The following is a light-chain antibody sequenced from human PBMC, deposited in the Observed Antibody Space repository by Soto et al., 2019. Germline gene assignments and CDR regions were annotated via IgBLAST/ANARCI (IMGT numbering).Light chain of an antibody. J-gene: IGKJ1*01. CDR3: QQYNNWPQT. CDR2: GAS. Sequence: DIQMTQSPSTLSASVGDRVTITCRASQSINAWLAWYQQKPGKAPKLLIYGASTLQGGVPSRFSGSGSGTEFTLTISSLQSEDFAVYYCQQYNNWPQTFGQGTKVDIK. CDR1: QSINAW. V-gene: IGKV1-5*01.